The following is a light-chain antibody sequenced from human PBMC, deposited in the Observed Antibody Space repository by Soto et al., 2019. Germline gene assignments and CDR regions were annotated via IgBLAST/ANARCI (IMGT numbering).Light chain of an antibody. Sequence: QSALTQPASVSGSPGQSIAIPCTGTSSDVGGYNYVSWYQQHPGKAPKLMIYDVSNRPSGVSNRFSGSKSGNTASLTISWLQADDDADYYCCSYTTSSTYIFGTGSKVTV. V-gene: IGLV2-14*03. CDR1: SSDVGGYNY. CDR3: CSYTTSSTYI. CDR2: DVS. J-gene: IGLJ1*01.